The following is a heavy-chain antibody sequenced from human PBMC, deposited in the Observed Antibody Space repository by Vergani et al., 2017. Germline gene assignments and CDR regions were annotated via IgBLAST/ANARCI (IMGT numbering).Heavy chain of an antibody. CDR1: GFTFSSYA. Sequence: EVQLLESGGGLVQPGGSLRLSCAASGFTFSSYAMSWVRQAPGKGLEWVSAISGSGGSTYYADSVKGRFTIYRDKSKNTLYLQMNSLRDEDTAVYYCAKDQDNYYYDSSGYCVSPYYFDYWGQGTLVTVSS. D-gene: IGHD3-22*01. J-gene: IGHJ4*02. CDR3: AKDQDNYYYDSSGYCVSPYYFDY. V-gene: IGHV3-23*01. CDR2: ISGSGGST.